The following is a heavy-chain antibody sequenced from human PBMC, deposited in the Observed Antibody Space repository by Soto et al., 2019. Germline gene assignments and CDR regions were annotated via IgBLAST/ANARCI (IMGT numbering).Heavy chain of an antibody. J-gene: IGHJ6*02. D-gene: IGHD1-26*01. Sequence: QVPLVQSGTEVKRPGDSVKVSCKASGYTFTGYYVHWVQQAPGQGLEWMGWINPNSGDTYLAQRFQGRVTMNRDTSIGTAYMELRGLTSDDTAEYYCAKGGAIVAAGTRVYLYNAMDVWGQGTTVTVSS. V-gene: IGHV1-2*02. CDR2: INPNSGDT. CDR3: AKGGAIVAAGTRVYLYNAMDV. CDR1: GYTFTGYY.